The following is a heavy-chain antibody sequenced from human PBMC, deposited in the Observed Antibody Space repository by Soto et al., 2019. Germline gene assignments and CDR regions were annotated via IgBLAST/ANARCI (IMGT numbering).Heavy chain of an antibody. CDR2: IVPIFGRA. J-gene: IGHJ4*02. Sequence: QVQLVQSGAEVKKPGSSVKVSCKASGGTFSSDVISWVRQAPGQRLEWMGGIVPIFGRADYAQKFQGRVTITADESTSTAYMELSSLRSEDTAVYYWARGRDGSGYYFDNRGKGTLVTVSS. CDR1: GGTFSSDV. CDR3: ARGRDGSGYYFDN. D-gene: IGHD6-25*01. V-gene: IGHV1-69*01.